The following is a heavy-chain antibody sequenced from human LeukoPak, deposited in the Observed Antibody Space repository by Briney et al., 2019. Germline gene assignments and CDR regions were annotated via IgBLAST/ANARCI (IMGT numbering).Heavy chain of an antibody. CDR3: VRDAGHDAFDI. V-gene: IGHV3-74*01. Sequence: GGSLRLSCAASGFTLTTYWMHWVRQAPGKGLVWVSRINSDRKIRTYADSVKGRLTISGDYAKNTLYLQMNSLRAEDTAVYYCVRDAGHDAFDIWGQGTTATVSS. CDR2: INSDRKIR. J-gene: IGHJ3*02. CDR1: GFTLTTYW.